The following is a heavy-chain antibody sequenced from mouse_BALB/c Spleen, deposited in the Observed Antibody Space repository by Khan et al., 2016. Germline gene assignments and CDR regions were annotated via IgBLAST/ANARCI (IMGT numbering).Heavy chain of an antibody. D-gene: IGHD2-14*01. CDR3: ARSYRYDDAMDY. Sequence: QIQLVQSGPELKKPGETVRISCKASGYTFTTAGMQWVQKMPGKGLKWIGWINTHSGVPKYAEDLKGRFAFSLETSASTAYLQISNLKNEDTATYSCARSYRYDDAMDYWGQGTSVTVSS. J-gene: IGHJ4*01. CDR1: GYTFTTAG. V-gene: IGHV9-4*02. CDR2: INTHSGVP.